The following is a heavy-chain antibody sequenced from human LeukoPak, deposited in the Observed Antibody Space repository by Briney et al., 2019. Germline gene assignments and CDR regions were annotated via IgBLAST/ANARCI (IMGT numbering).Heavy chain of an antibody. D-gene: IGHD1-26*01. CDR1: GFTFSNYA. V-gene: IGHV3-23*01. CDR3: AKDRSIGTYYTFDS. J-gene: IGHJ4*02. Sequence: GGSLRLSCAASGFTFSNYAMTWVRQAPGKGLEWVSAVSGSGAIAYYTDSVKGRFTISGDNSKNTLYLQMSSLTAKDTAVYYCAKDRSIGTYYTFDSWGQGILVSVSS. CDR2: VSGSGAIA.